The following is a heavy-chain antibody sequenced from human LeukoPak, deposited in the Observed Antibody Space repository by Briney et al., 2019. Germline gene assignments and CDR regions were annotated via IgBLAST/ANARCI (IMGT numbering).Heavy chain of an antibody. CDR3: ARETNQLAVMGMDV. V-gene: IGHV4-30-4*01. Sequence: SETLSLTCTVSGGSISSGDYYWSWIRQPPGKGLEWIGYIYYSGSTYYNPSLKSRVTISVDTSKNQFSLKLSSVTAADTAVYYCARETNQLAVMGMDVWGQGTTVTVSS. CDR1: GGSISSGDYY. J-gene: IGHJ6*02. CDR2: IYYSGST. D-gene: IGHD2-2*01.